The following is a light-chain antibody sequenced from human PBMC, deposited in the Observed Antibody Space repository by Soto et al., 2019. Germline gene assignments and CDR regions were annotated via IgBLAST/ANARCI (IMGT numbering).Light chain of an antibody. CDR1: QSISNH. J-gene: IGKJ1*01. V-gene: IGKV1-39*01. Sequence: DIQMTQSPSSLSASVRDRITITCRASQSISNHLNWYQQKPGKGPNLLIYAASSLQRGVPSRFSGSGSGRDFVLTISSLQPEDSATYYCQQSYGTPWTCGQGTKVDIK. CDR2: AAS. CDR3: QQSYGTPWT.